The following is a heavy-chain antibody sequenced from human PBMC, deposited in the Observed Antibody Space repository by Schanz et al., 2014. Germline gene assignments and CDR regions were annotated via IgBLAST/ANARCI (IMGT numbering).Heavy chain of an antibody. CDR1: GYTFSSYG. V-gene: IGHV1-18*01. CDR3: ARDFSAYVGNYFDY. J-gene: IGHJ4*02. Sequence: VQLVQSGAEVKRPGASVRVSCKASGYTFSSYGITWVRQAPGQGLEWMGWINGYNGHTLYAQKFQGRFTMTTDTSTSTSYMELTSLRFDDTAVYYCARDFSAYVGNYFDYWGQGTLVTVSS. CDR2: INGYNGHT. D-gene: IGHD5-12*01.